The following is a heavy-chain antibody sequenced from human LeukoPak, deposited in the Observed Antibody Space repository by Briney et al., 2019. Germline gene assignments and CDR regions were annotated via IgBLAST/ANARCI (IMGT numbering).Heavy chain of an antibody. V-gene: IGHV3-48*03. CDR1: GFSFSTYE. CDR2: IVSSGSTI. J-gene: IGHJ4*02. CDR3: ATYYYDSSGYYPHFDY. D-gene: IGHD3-22*01. Sequence: GGSLRLSCAASGFSFSTYEMNWVRQAPGKGLEWVSYIVSSGSTIYYADSVKGRFTISRDNAKNSLFLQMNSLRAEDTAVYYCATYYYDSSGYYPHFDYWGQGTLVTVSS.